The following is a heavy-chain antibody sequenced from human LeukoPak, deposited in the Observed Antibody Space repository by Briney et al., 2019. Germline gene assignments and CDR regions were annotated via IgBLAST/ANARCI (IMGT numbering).Heavy chain of an antibody. CDR3: ARVVSLYYGSGDENWFDP. D-gene: IGHD3-10*01. CDR2: ISGSGGST. CDR1: GFTFSSYG. V-gene: IGHV3-23*01. J-gene: IGHJ5*02. Sequence: GGSLRLSCAASGFTFSSYGMSWVRQAPGKGLEWVSAISGSGGSTYYADSVKGRFTISRDNSKNTLYLQMNSLRAEDTAVYYCARVVSLYYGSGDENWFDPWGQGTLVTVSS.